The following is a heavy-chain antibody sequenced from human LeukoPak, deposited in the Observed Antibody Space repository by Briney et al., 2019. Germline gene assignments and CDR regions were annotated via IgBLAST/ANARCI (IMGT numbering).Heavy chain of an antibody. Sequence: ASVKVSCKASGGTFSSYAISWVRQAPGQGPEWMGWISAYNGDIIYGQKFQGRVTMTTDTSTSTAYMELRSPRSDDTAVYYCTRDLGTYKSYGSIFFDYWGQGALVTVSS. J-gene: IGHJ4*02. D-gene: IGHD3-10*01. CDR2: ISAYNGDI. V-gene: IGHV1-18*01. CDR1: GGTFSSYA. CDR3: TRDLGTYKSYGSIFFDY.